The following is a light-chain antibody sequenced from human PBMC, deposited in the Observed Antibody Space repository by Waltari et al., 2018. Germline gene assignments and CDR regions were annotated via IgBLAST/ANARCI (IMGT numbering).Light chain of an antibody. Sequence: DIQMTQSPASLSASVGDRVDITCQATRDITNFWGWFQQKSGRTPRLLIYEASILYTGVPSRFSGRGSGTHFTLTINDVQPEDSATYFCQQYDDVPITFGQVTRLDI. CDR3: QQYDDVPIT. CDR1: RDITNF. CDR2: EAS. V-gene: IGKV1-33*01. J-gene: IGKJ5*01.